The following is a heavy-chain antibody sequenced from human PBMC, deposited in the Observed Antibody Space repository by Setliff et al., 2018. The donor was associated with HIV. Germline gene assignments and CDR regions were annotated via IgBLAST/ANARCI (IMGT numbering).Heavy chain of an antibody. Sequence: SETLSLTCTVSGGSISNSNYYWGWIRQPPGKGLEWVGSIYYIGTTYYNPSLKSRVTISIDTSKNDFSLKLTSVTAADTAMYYCARFASTRDWYFDLWGRGTLVTVSS. J-gene: IGHJ2*01. CDR3: ARFASTRDWYFDL. V-gene: IGHV4-39*02. CDR2: IYYIGTT. CDR1: GGSISNSNYY.